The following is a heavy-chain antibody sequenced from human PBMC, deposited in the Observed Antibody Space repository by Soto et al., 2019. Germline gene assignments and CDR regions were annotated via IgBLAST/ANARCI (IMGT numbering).Heavy chain of an antibody. D-gene: IGHD5-12*01. CDR1: GGSISSSNW. V-gene: IGHV4-4*02. CDR2: IYYSGST. Sequence: SETLSLTCAVSGGSISSSNWWSWVRQPPGKGLEWIGYIYYSGSTYYNPSLKSRVTISVDRSKNQFSLKLSSVTAADTAVYYCAAGGGLPRYYWGQGTLVTVSS. J-gene: IGHJ4*02. CDR3: AAGGGLPRYY.